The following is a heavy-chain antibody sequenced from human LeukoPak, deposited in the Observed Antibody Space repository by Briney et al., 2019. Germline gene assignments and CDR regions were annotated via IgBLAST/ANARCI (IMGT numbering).Heavy chain of an antibody. Sequence: GESLKISCKGSGYSFTTYWIGWVRQMPGKGLEWMGIIYPGDSNTRYSPSFQGQVTISADKSINTAYVQWSSLKASDTAMYYCARRVVNNRNWYFNLWGRGTLVTVSS. CDR2: IYPGDSNT. J-gene: IGHJ2*01. V-gene: IGHV5-51*01. CDR1: GYSFTTYW. D-gene: IGHD4-23*01. CDR3: ARRVVNNRNWYFNL.